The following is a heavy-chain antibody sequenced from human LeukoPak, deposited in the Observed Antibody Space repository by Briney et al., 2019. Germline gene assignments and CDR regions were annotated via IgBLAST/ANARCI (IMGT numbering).Heavy chain of an antibody. CDR3: AKDPRRYSRTGGYFDY. CDR1: RFTFSNYV. V-gene: IGHV3-30*18. CDR2: ISYDGSDK. J-gene: IGHJ4*02. D-gene: IGHD6-13*01. Sequence: HSGGSLRLSCAASRFTFSNYVMHWVRQAPGKGLEWVAVISYDGSDKYYEDSVKGRFTISRDNSKNTLYLQMNSLRAEDTAVYYCAKDPRRYSRTGGYFDYWGQGTLVTVSS.